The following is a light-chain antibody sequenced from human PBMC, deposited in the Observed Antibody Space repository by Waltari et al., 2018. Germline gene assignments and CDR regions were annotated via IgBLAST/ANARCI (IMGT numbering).Light chain of an antibody. Sequence: QSVLTQPPSASETPGQRVTISCSGSNSNLGSNYLYWYQQLPGKVPKLILYDVSTRPSGVSHRFSGSKSGNSASLTISGLQPDDEAGYYCSSFTTRRTWVFGGGTKLTVL. CDR3: SSFTTRRTWV. J-gene: IGLJ3*02. V-gene: IGLV1-47*02. CDR1: NSNLGSNY. CDR2: DVS.